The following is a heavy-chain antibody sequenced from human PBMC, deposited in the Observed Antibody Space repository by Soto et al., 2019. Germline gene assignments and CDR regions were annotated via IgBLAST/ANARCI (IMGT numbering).Heavy chain of an antibody. V-gene: IGHV4-34*01. D-gene: IGHD1-1*01. CDR2: INHSGST. Sequence: SETLSLTCAVYGGSFSGYYWSWIRQPPGKGLEWIGEINHSGSTNYNPSLKSRVTISVGTSKNQFSLKLSSVTAADTAVYYCARELRLQGSRRYYYYCMDVWGQGTTVTVSS. J-gene: IGHJ6*02. CDR3: ARELRLQGSRRYYYYCMDV. CDR1: GGSFSGYY.